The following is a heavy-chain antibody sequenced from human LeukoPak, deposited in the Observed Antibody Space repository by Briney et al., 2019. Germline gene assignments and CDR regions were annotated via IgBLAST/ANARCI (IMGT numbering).Heavy chain of an antibody. D-gene: IGHD5/OR15-5a*01. CDR2: IYRSGTT. Sequence: PSETLSLTCTVSGGSISGYYWSWIRQPPGKELEWIGRIYRSGTTNYNPSLKSRATMSVDTSKNHLSLTLNSVTAADTAVYYCARGDSTNQDGDYYGLDVCGQGTTGTVS. CDR1: GGSISGYY. J-gene: IGHJ6*02. V-gene: IGHV4-4*07. CDR3: ARGDSTNQDGDYYGLDV.